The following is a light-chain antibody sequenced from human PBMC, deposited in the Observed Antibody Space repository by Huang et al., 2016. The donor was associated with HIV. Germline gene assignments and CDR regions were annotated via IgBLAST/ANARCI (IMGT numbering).Light chain of an antibody. CDR3: QQRSNWPYT. CDR1: QRVSSY. CDR2: DAS. J-gene: IGKJ2*01. Sequence: EIVLTQSPATLSLSPGEIATLSCRASQRVSSYLAWYQQKPGQAPRLLIYDASNRATGIPARFSGSGSGTDFTLTISSLEPEDFAVYYCQQRSNWPYTFGQGTKLEIK. V-gene: IGKV3-11*01.